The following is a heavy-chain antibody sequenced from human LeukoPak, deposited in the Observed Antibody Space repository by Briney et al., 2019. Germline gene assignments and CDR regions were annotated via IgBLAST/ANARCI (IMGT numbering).Heavy chain of an antibody. CDR1: GGSISSDSYY. Sequence: SETLSLTCTVSGGSISSDSYYWDWIRQPPGKGLEWIGSIYHSGFTYHNPSLRSRVTISVDKSKNQFSLRLTPVTAADTAVYYCARDHPDSYGPRGTEYWGQGTLVTVSP. CDR3: ARDHPDSYGPRGTEY. CDR2: IYHSGFT. J-gene: IGHJ4*02. V-gene: IGHV4-39*07. D-gene: IGHD5-18*01.